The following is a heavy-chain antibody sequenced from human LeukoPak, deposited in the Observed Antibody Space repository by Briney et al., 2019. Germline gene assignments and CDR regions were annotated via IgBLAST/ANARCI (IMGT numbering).Heavy chain of an antibody. CDR2: IKSKTDGGTT. J-gene: IGHJ4*02. D-gene: IGHD3-10*01. CDR3: TTGAKVLLWFGDTTPYDY. V-gene: IGHV3-15*01. Sequence: GGSLRLSCAASGFPFSSYSMTWVRQAPGKGLEWVGRIKSKTDGGTTDYAAPVKGRFTISRDDSKNTLYLQMNSLKTEDTAVYYCTTGAKVLLWFGDTTPYDYWGQGTLVTVSS. CDR1: GFPFSSYS.